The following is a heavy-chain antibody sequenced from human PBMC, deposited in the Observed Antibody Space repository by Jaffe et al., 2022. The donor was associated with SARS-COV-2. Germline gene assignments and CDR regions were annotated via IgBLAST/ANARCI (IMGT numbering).Heavy chain of an antibody. CDR3: TRGYYDNSGFYYSDY. D-gene: IGHD3-22*01. J-gene: IGHJ4*02. Sequence: QVQLVQSGSELKKPGASVKVSCKASGDSFIGYAMSWVRQAPGQGLEWMGWFNTNTGNPTYAQGFTGRFVFSLDTSVTTAYLQISSLKAEDTAVYYCTRGYYDNSGFYYSDYWGQGTLVTVSS. CDR1: GDSFIGYA. V-gene: IGHV7-4-1*02. CDR2: FNTNTGNP.